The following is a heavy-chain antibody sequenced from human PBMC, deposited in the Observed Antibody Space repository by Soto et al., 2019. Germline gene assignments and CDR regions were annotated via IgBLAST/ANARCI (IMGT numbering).Heavy chain of an antibody. J-gene: IGHJ6*02. V-gene: IGHV3-21*01. CDR3: ARVVGYCSGGSCYGGDYYYGMDV. Sequence: EVQLVESGGGLVKPGGSLRLSCAASGFTFSSYSMNWVRQAPGKGLEWVSSISSSSSYIYYADSVKGRFTISRDNAKNSLYLQMNSLGAEDTAVYYCARVVGYCSGGSCYGGDYYYGMDVWGQGTTVTVSS. D-gene: IGHD2-15*01. CDR1: GFTFSSYS. CDR2: ISSSSSYI.